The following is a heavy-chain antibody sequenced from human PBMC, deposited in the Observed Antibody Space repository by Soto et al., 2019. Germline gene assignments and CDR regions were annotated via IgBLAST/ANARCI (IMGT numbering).Heavy chain of an antibody. D-gene: IGHD6-13*01. Sequence: GGSLRLSCAASGFTFSSYAMSWVRQAPGKGLEWVSAISGSGGSTYYADSVKGRFTISRDNSKNTLYLQMNSLRAEDTAVYYCAKDQAAAGIWFPFDYWGQGTLVTVSS. CDR3: AKDQAAAGIWFPFDY. J-gene: IGHJ4*02. CDR1: GFTFSSYA. V-gene: IGHV3-23*01. CDR2: ISGSGGST.